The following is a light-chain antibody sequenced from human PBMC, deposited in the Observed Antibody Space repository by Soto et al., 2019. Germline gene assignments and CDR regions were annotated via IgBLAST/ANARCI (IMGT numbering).Light chain of an antibody. Sequence: SVLTQPASVSGSPGQSITISCTGTNNLVSWYQQHPGKAPKVVVYEGTKRPSGVSNRFSGSNSGGTASLTISGLQAKDEADYYCSSYTGSRTRIFGTGTKVTVL. J-gene: IGLJ1*01. CDR3: SSYTGSRTRI. CDR2: EGT. V-gene: IGLV2-14*02. CDR1: NNL.